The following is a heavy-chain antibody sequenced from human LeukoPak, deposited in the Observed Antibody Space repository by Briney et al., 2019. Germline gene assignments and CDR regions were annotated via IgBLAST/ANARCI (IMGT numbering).Heavy chain of an antibody. CDR1: GYTFTSYD. D-gene: IGHD2-21*02. CDR3: ASVLYCGADCYSGRYFFDY. CDR2: INPSGDST. Sequence: ASVKVSCKASGYTFTSYDMHWVRQAPGQGLEWMGIINPSGDSTSYAQKFQRRITMTRDTSTGTVHMDLSILRSEGTAVYYCASVLYCGADCYSGRYFFDYWGQGTLVTVSS. V-gene: IGHV1-46*01. J-gene: IGHJ4*02.